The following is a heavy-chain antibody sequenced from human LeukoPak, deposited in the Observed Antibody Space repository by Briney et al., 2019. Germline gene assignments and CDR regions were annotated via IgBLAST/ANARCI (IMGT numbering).Heavy chain of an antibody. CDR2: ISSSSKTI. CDR1: GFTFSSYA. CDR3: MRDARSGDYETH. Sequence: QPGGSLRLSCAASGFTFSSYAMSWVRQAPGKGLEWVSHISSSSKTIYYRDSVKGRFTISRDNARNSLYLQMNSLRDEDTAVYYCMRDARSGDYETHWGQGTLVTVSS. J-gene: IGHJ4*02. D-gene: IGHD4-17*01. V-gene: IGHV3-48*02.